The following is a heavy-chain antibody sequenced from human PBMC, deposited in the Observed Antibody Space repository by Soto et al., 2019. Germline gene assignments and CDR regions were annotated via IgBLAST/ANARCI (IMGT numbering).Heavy chain of an antibody. CDR2: IYHSGST. CDR3: ARVSGSYCYGMDV. V-gene: IGHV4-4*02. J-gene: IGHJ6*02. CDR1: GGSISSSYW. Sequence: QVQLQESGPGLVKPSGTLSLTCAVSGGSISSSYWWSWVRQPPGKGLEWIGEIYHSGSTNYNTSPXXRXXISVDKSKNQFSLKVTSVTAADTAVYYCARVSGSYCYGMDVWGQGTTVTVSS.